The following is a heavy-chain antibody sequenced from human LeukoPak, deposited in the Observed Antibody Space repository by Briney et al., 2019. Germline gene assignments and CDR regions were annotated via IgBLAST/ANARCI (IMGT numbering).Heavy chain of an antibody. Sequence: GASVKVSCKASGYTFTSYGISWVRQAPGQGLEWMGWISAYNGNTNYAQKLQGRVTMTTDTSTSTAYMEPRSLRSDDTAVYYCARDPAYGDSREDYYYYGMDVWGQGTTVTVSS. D-gene: IGHD4-17*01. CDR3: ARDPAYGDSREDYYYYGMDV. CDR2: ISAYNGNT. J-gene: IGHJ6*02. CDR1: GYTFTSYG. V-gene: IGHV1-18*01.